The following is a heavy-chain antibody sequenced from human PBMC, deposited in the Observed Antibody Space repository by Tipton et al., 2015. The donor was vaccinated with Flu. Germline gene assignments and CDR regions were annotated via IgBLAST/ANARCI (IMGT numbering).Heavy chain of an antibody. D-gene: IGHD2-21*01. J-gene: IGHJ4*02. CDR2: ITIGESP. CDR1: GFSFSTFA. V-gene: IGHV3-23*01. CDR3: AKVRRSDHENFFDY. Sequence: SLRLSCAASGFSFSTFAMNWVRQAPGKGLEWVSGITIGESPYYADSVKGRFTVSRDNSKNTLYLQMNSLGAEDTAVYYCAKVRRSDHENFFDYWGQGTLVSVSS.